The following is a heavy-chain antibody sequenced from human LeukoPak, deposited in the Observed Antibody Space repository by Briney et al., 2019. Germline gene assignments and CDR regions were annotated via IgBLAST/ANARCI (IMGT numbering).Heavy chain of an antibody. CDR1: GYTFTSYG. CDR3: ARGLGYYDSSANYYYYMDV. J-gene: IGHJ6*03. V-gene: IGHV1-18*01. D-gene: IGHD3-22*01. Sequence: ASVKVSCKASGYTFTSYGISWVRQAPGQGLEWMGWISAYNGNTNYAQKLQGRVTMTTDTSTSTAYMELRSLRSDDTAVYYCARGLGYYDSSANYYYYMDVWGKGTTVTISS. CDR2: ISAYNGNT.